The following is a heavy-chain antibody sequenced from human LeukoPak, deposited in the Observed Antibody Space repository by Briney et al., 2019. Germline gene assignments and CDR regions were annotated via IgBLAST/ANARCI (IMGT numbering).Heavy chain of an antibody. J-gene: IGHJ4*02. CDR3: ASQLRLVNAFDY. V-gene: IGHV4-4*02. CDR2: SYHSGST. D-gene: IGHD3-9*01. Sequence: SATLTLTCAVSGCTISSSNWRSWVRHPPQKRLEWIGESYHSGSTNYNPSLKSRVTMSVDKSKNKVSLKLSSVTAADTAVYYCASQLRLVNAFDYWGQATMVTVSS. CDR1: GCTISSSNW.